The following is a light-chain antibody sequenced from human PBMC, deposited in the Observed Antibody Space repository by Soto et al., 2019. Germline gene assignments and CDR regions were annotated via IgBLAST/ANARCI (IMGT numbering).Light chain of an antibody. J-gene: IGKJ1*01. CDR2: AAS. Sequence: EFVLTQSPGTLSLSPGERASLSCRASQSVSNSFLAWYQQKAGQSPRLLIYAASARAIGIPDRFSGSGSGTDFTLTISSLQPDYFATYYCQQYNSYSTFGQGTKVDIK. V-gene: IGKV3-20*01. CDR3: QQYNSYST. CDR1: QSVSNSF.